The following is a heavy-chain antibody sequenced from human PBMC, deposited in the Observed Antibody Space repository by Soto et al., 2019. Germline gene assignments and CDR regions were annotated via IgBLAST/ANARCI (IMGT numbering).Heavy chain of an antibody. CDR2: ISSTTNYI. Sequence: PGGSLRLSCAASGFTFTRYSMNWVRQAPGKGLELVSSISSTTNYIYYADSMKGRFTISRDNAKNSVYLEMNSLSAEDTAVYSCARESEDLTSNFDYWGQGTPVTVSS. V-gene: IGHV3-21*01. J-gene: IGHJ4*02. CDR3: ARESEDLTSNFDY. CDR1: GFTFTRYS.